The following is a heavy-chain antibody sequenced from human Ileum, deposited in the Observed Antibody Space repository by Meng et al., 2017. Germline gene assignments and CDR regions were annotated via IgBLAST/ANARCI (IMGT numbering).Heavy chain of an antibody. J-gene: IGHJ5*01. V-gene: IGHV3-64*02. CDR2: ITNAGTT. D-gene: IGHD3-22*01. Sequence: GGSLRLSCAASVVSRFTFSWYGMHWVRQAPGKGLEYVSHITNAGTTYYADSVRGRFTISRDNSRNTLYHQMGSLRAEDTAIYFCATGIGYYYDSWSQGTLVTVSS. CDR3: ATGIGYYYDS. CDR1: VVSRFTFSWYG.